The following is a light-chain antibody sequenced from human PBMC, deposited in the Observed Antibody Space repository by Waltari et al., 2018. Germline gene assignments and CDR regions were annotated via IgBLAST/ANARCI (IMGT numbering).Light chain of an antibody. CDR3: ETGGHGTWV. J-gene: IGLJ3*02. V-gene: IGLV4-69*01. CDR1: SGHITNV. Sequence: QLVLTQSPSASASLGASVKLTCTLSSGHITNVIAWHQQQPGKGPRYLMKVNSDGSLRKGDDIPDRFSGSGSGPERYLTISSLQSEDEADYYCETGGHGTWVFGGGTKLTVL. CDR2: VNSDGSL.